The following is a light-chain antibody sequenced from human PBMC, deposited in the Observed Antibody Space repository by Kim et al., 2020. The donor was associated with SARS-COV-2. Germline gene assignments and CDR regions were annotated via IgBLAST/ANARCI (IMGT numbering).Light chain of an antibody. CDR3: QQYGSSPLT. J-gene: IGKJ5*01. Sequence: SPGESATLSCRASQSVSSPYLAWYQQRPGQAPRLLIYGASSRATGIPDRFSGSGSGTDFTLTISRLEPEDFAVYYCQQYGSSPLTFGQGTRLEIK. V-gene: IGKV3-20*01. CDR2: GAS. CDR1: QSVSSPY.